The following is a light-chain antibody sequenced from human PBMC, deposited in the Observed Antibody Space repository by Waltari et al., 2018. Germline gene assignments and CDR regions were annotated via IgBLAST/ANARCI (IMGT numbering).Light chain of an antibody. Sequence: EIVLPQSPATLSLSPGERATLSCRASQSVSSYLAWYQQKPGRAPRLLIYDASSRATGIPARFSGSGSGTDFTLTISSLEPEDFAVYYCQQRSNWPITFGQGTRLEIK. CDR1: QSVSSY. V-gene: IGKV3-11*01. CDR2: DAS. CDR3: QQRSNWPIT. J-gene: IGKJ5*01.